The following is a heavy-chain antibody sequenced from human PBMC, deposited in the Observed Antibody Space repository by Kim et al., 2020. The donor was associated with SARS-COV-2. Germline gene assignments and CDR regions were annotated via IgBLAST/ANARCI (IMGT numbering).Heavy chain of an antibody. V-gene: IGHV5-10-1*01. CDR1: GYSFTSYW. Sequence: GESLKISCKGSGYSFTSYWISWVRQMPGKGLEWMGRIDPSDSYTNYSPSFQGHVTISADKSISTAYLQWSSLKASDTAMYYCASSPKCSGGSCWSFFWVGFDYWGQGTLVTVSS. CDR2: IDPSDSYT. J-gene: IGHJ4*02. D-gene: IGHD2-15*01. CDR3: ASSPKCSGGSCWSFFWVGFDY.